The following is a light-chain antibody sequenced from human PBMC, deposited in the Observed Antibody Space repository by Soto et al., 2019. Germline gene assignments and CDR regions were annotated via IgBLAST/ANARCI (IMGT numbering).Light chain of an antibody. CDR1: SGHSSYA. CDR3: QTWGTGIHVV. V-gene: IGLV4-69*01. Sequence: QLVLTQSPSASASLGASVKLTCTLSSGHSSYAIAWHQQQPEKGLRYLMKLDSDGSHTKGDAIPDRFSGSSSGAERYLTISSLQSEDEADYYCQTWGTGIHVVFGGGTKVTVL. J-gene: IGLJ2*01. CDR2: LDSDGSH.